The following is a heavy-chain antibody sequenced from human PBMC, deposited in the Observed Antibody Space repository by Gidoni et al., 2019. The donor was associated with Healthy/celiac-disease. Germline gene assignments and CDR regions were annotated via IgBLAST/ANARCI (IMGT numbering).Heavy chain of an antibody. CDR3: ARDSIKMYSSGWEDAFDI. V-gene: IGHV3-30-3*01. CDR2: ISYDGSKK. J-gene: IGHJ3*02. Sequence: QVQLVVFGCGVVQPGRALCLFCAGSGFTFTSYAMHLARQAPGKGLEWGAVISYDGSKKCYADGVEGRLNSSRDNSKNTLYLQMNSLRTEDTAVYYCARDSIKMYSSGWEDAFDIWGQGTMVTVSS. CDR1: GFTFTSYA. D-gene: IGHD6-19*01.